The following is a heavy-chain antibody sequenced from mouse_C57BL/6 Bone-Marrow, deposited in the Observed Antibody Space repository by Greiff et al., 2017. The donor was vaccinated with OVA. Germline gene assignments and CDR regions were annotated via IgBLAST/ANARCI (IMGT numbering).Heavy chain of an antibody. CDR2: IDPENGDT. Sequence: VHVKQSGAELVRPGASVKLSCTASGFNIKDDYMHWVKQRPEQGLEWIGWIDPENGDTEYASKFQGKATITADTSSNTAYLQLSSLTSEDTAVYYCTRNWAFDYWGQGTTLTVSS. V-gene: IGHV14-4*01. J-gene: IGHJ2*01. CDR1: GFNIKDDY. D-gene: IGHD4-1*01. CDR3: TRNWAFDY.